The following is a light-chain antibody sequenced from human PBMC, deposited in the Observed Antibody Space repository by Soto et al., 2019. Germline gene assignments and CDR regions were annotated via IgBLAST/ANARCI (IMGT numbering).Light chain of an antibody. Sequence: ESVLTQSPGTQSLSPGERATLSCRASQSVSNAFFAWYQQKPGQAPRLLIYGISNRATGIPDRFSGSGSGTDFTLTISRLEPEDFGVYFSQQYSSLPHTFGQGTKLEVK. CDR3: QQYSSLPHT. J-gene: IGKJ2*01. CDR2: GIS. CDR1: QSVSNAF. V-gene: IGKV3-20*01.